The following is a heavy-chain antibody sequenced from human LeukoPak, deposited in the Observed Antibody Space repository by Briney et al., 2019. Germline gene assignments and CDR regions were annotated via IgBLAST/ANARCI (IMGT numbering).Heavy chain of an antibody. V-gene: IGHV1-18*01. CDR3: ARDMVGLAADGNWFDP. J-gene: IGHJ5*02. D-gene: IGHD6-13*01. CDR2: IATYNGKT. CDR1: GYIFSSYG. Sequence: ASVKVSCKASGYIFSSYGISWVRQAPGQGLEWMGWIATYNGKTKYAEKGQGRVTMTTDTSTATAYMELRTLRSDDTAVYYCARDMVGLAADGNWFDPWGQGTLVTVSS.